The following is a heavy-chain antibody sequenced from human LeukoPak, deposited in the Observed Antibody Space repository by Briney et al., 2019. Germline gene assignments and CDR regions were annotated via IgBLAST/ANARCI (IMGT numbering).Heavy chain of an antibody. CDR3: ARGLRKVYYYDSSGYEAKAFDI. CDR1: GYTFTSYY. J-gene: IGHJ3*02. CDR2: INPSGGST. V-gene: IGHV1-46*01. Sequence: ASVTVSCKASGYTFTSYYMHWVRQAPGQGLEWMGIINPSGGSTSYAQKFQGRVTMTRDMSTSTVYMELSSLRSEDTAVYYCARGLRKVYYYDSSGYEAKAFDIWGQGTMVTVSS. D-gene: IGHD3-22*01.